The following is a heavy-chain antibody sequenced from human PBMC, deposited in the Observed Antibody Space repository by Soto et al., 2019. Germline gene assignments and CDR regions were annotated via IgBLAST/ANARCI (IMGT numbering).Heavy chain of an antibody. V-gene: IGHV4-61*01. CDR1: GGSVSSGSYY. J-gene: IGHJ4*02. D-gene: IGHD6-19*01. CDR3: ARGDPQVAGTAY. CDR2: IYYSGST. Sequence: PSETLSLTCTVSGGSVSSGSYYWSWIRQPPGKGLEWIGYIYYSGSTNYNPSLKSRVTISVDTSKNQFSLKLSSVTAADTAMYYCARGDPQVAGTAYWGQGTPVTVSS.